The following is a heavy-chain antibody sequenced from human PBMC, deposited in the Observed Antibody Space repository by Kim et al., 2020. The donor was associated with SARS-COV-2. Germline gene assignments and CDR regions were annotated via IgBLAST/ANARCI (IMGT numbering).Heavy chain of an antibody. J-gene: IGHJ6*02. CDR2: ISRSSTTI. V-gene: IGHV3-48*02. Sequence: GGYLRLSCAASEFSFSSYSMNWVRQAPGKGLEWVSYISRSSTTINYADSVKGRFTISRDDAKKSLYLQMNSLRDEDTAVYYCARGFSDLGYNYYYMDVWGQGTTVTVSS. CDR3: ARGFSDLGYNYYYMDV. D-gene: IGHD3-10*01. CDR1: EFSFSSYS.